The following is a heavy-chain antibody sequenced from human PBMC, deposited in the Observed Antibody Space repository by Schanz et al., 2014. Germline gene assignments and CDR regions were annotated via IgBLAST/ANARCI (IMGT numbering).Heavy chain of an antibody. V-gene: IGHV3-64D*06. J-gene: IGHJ4*02. CDR2: ISNNGDTT. Sequence: EVQLVESGGGLVQPGGSLRLSCSASGFTFISYTMHWVRQAPGKGLEYVSAISNNGDTTYYSDSVKGRFTISRDNSKTTLYLQMSRLRAEATDVSHCAGRCSSPRCYAHQVDYWGQGTLVTVSS. CDR1: GFTFISYT. D-gene: IGHD2-2*01. CDR3: AGRCSSPRCYAHQVDY.